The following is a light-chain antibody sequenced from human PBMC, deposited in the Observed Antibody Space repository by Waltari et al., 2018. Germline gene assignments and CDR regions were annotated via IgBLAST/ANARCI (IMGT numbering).Light chain of an antibody. V-gene: IGKV1-9*01. CDR1: QGISSY. CDR2: AAS. J-gene: IGKJ2*01. CDR3: QQLNTYPS. Sequence: DIQLTQSPSFLPASVGDRVTITCRASQGISSYLAWYQQKPGKVPKLLIYAASNLQSGVPSRFAGSGSGTEFTLTISSLQPEDFATYYCQQLNTYPSFGQGTKLEIK.